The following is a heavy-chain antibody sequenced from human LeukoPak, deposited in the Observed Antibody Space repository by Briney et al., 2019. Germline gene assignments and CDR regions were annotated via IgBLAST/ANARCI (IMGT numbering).Heavy chain of an antibody. V-gene: IGHV3-7*01. Sequence: GGSLRLSCAASGFTFSSYWMSWVRQAPGKGLEWVANIKQDGSEEYYVDSVKGRFTISRDDAKNPLYLQMNSLRAEDTAVYYCARDWGIVAVPANDAFDIWGQGTMVTVSS. CDR3: ARDWGIVAVPANDAFDI. J-gene: IGHJ3*02. D-gene: IGHD2-2*01. CDR2: IKQDGSEE. CDR1: GFTFSSYW.